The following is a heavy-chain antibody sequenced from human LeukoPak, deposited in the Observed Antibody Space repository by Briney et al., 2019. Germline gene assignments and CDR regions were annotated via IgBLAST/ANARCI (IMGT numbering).Heavy chain of an antibody. CDR3: ARHHKYSSGYLDY. J-gene: IGHJ4*02. Sequence: PGGSLRLSCAASGFTFSSYWMSWVRQAPGKGLEWVANIKQDGSEKYYVDSVKGRFTISRDNAKNSLYLQMNSLRAEDTAVYYCARHHKYSSGYLDYWGQGTLVTVSS. CDR2: IKQDGSEK. CDR1: GFTFSSYW. V-gene: IGHV3-7*01. D-gene: IGHD6-19*01.